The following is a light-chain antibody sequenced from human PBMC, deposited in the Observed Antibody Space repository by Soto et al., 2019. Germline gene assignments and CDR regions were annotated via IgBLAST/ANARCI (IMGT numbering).Light chain of an antibody. J-gene: IGLJ3*02. CDR3: ATWDDSLNGPV. CDR1: NSNIGSNA. Sequence: QSALTQPPSASGTPGQRVSISCSGTNSNIGSNAVNWYQQVPGTAPKLLIHSSNQRPSGVPDRFSGSKSGPSASLAISGLQSDDEADYYCATWDDSLNGPVFGGGTKLTVL. CDR2: SSN. V-gene: IGLV1-44*01.